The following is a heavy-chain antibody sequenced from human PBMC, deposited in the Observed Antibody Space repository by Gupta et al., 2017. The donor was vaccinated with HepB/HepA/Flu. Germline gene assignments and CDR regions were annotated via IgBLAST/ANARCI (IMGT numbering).Heavy chain of an antibody. D-gene: IGHD2-2*01. CDR2: IYYSGST. J-gene: IGHJ5*02. Sequence: QVQLQESGPGLVKPSQTLSLTCTVSGGSISSGGYYWSWIRQHPGKGLEWIGYIYYSGSTYYNPSLKSRVTISVDTSKNQFSLKLSSVTAADTAVYYCARIGDIVVVPAGPNLSNWFDPWGQGTLVTVSS. CDR1: GGSISSGGYY. V-gene: IGHV4-31*03. CDR3: ARIGDIVVVPAGPNLSNWFDP.